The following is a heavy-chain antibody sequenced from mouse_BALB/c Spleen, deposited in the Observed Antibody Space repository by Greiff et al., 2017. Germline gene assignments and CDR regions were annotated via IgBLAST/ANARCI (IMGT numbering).Heavy chain of an antibody. CDR3: ARGAYYGNYWYFDV. V-gene: IGHV1S135*01. CDR2: IDPYNGGT. D-gene: IGHD2-10*01. CDR1: GYSFTGYN. Sequence: EVQLQQSGPELGKPGASVKISCKASGYSFTGYNMYWVKQSHRKSLEWIGYIDPYNGGTSYNQKSKGKATLTVDKSSSTAYMHLNSLTSEDSAIYYCARGAYYGNYWYFDVWGAGTTVTVSS. J-gene: IGHJ1*01.